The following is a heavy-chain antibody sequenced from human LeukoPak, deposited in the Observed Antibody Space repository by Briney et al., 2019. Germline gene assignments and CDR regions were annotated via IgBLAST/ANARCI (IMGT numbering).Heavy chain of an antibody. Sequence: GGSLRLSCAASGFTFGSYDIHWVRQVIGKGLEWVSAIGIAGDTYYLDSVKGRFTISRDNSKNTLYLLMNRLTAGDTALYYCARGTSWMSPYYYMDFWGTGTTVTVSS. CDR1: GFTFGSYD. V-gene: IGHV3-13*01. CDR3: ARGTSWMSPYYYMDF. J-gene: IGHJ6*03. D-gene: IGHD2-2*01. CDR2: IGIAGDT.